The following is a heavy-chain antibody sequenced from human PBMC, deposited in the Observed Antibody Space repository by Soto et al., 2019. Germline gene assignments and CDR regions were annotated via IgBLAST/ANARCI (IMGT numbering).Heavy chain of an antibody. CDR2: ISGSAGST. J-gene: IGHJ4*02. CDR3: AKNWDTTFSSSSH. V-gene: IGHV3-23*01. Sequence: EVQLLESGGGLVQPGGSLRLSCAASGFTFTTYAMSWVRQAPGKGLEWVSAISGSAGSTYYADSVKGRFTISRDNSKNTLYLQMNSLRAEDTAVYYCAKNWDTTFSSSSHRGQGTLVSVSS. CDR1: GFTFTTYA. D-gene: IGHD6-6*01.